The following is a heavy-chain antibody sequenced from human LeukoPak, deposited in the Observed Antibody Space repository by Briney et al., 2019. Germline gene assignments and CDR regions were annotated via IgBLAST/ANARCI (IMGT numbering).Heavy chain of an antibody. CDR1: GYTFTSYY. V-gene: IGHV1-69*06. J-gene: IGHJ6*03. Sequence: GASVKVSCKASGYTFTSYYMHWVRQAPGQGLEWMGGVIPIFGTANYAQKFQGRVTITAGKSTSTAYMELSSLRSEDTAVYYCARGPEGYYYYYYMDVWGKGTTVTVSS. CDR3: ARGPEGYYYYYYMDV. CDR2: VIPIFGTA.